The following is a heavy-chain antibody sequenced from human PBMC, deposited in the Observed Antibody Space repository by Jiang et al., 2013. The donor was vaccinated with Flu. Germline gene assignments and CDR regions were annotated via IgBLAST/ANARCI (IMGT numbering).Heavy chain of an antibody. V-gene: IGHV3-9*01. J-gene: IGHJ4*02. CDR1: GFTFEDYA. D-gene: IGHD1-26*01. CDR2: IDRNSGNM. Sequence: QLVESGGGLVQPGRSLRLACVASGFTFEDYAMHWVRQAPGKGLEWVSGIDRNSGNMDYVDSVKGRFTISRDNAKKSLYLQMNSLRADDTALYYCAKIEVGAPDYWGQGTLVTVSS. CDR3: AKIEVGAPDY.